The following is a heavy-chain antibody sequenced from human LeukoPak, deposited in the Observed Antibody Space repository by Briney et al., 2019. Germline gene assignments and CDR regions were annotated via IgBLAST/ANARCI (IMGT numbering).Heavy chain of an antibody. V-gene: IGHV1-69*01. CDR1: GIFGSYV. CDR3: AKEGNTALVTGYFDL. Sequence: GSSVKVSCKASGIFGSYVISRVRPAPGQGLAWMGGIIPVSGSTHYAQKFQGRLTITADESTSTVYMEMSSPRSEDTAMYYCAKEGNTALVTGYFDLWGRGTLVTVSA. D-gene: IGHD5-18*01. CDR2: IIPVSGST. J-gene: IGHJ2*01.